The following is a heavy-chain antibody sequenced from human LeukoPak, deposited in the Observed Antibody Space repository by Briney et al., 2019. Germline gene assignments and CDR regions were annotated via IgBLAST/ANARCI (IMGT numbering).Heavy chain of an antibody. CDR3: ARDSTLRFLEWLAIDY. CDR2: IKQDGSEK. CDR1: GFTFSSYW. J-gene: IGHJ4*02. Sequence: GGSLRLSCAASGFTFSSYWMSWVRQAPGKGLEWVAIIKQDGSEKYYVDSVKGRFTISRANAKNSLYLQMNSLRAEDTAVYYCARDSTLRFLEWLAIDYWGQGALVTVSS. D-gene: IGHD3-3*01. V-gene: IGHV3-7*01.